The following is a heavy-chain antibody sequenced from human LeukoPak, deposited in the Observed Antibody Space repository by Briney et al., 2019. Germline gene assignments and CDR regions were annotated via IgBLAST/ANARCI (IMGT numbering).Heavy chain of an antibody. CDR2: ISGSGGST. CDR1: VFIFNIYA. V-gene: IGHV3-23*01. Sequence: GGSQRLPCGASVFIFNIYAMSWVRQAPGKGREGVSAISGSGGSTYYADSVKGRFTIYRDNSKNTLYLQMNSLRAEDTAVYYCAKGAGDATTYFDYWGQGTLVTVSS. D-gene: IGHD4-11*01. J-gene: IGHJ4*02. CDR3: AKGAGDATTYFDY.